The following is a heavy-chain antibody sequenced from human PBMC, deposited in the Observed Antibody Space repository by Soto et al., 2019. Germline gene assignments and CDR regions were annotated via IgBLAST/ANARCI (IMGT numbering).Heavy chain of an antibody. CDR3: ARCYGSGSYYNGLFDH. J-gene: IGHJ4*02. CDR1: GGSIGYYY. Sequence: PSETLSLTCSISGGSIGYYYWSWIRQPPGKGLEWIGYIYYSGSTTYNPSLKSRVTISVDTSKNKFFLNLSSVTAADTAVYYCARCYGSGSYYNGLFDHWVQGTLVTVSS. CDR2: IYYSGST. V-gene: IGHV4-59*01. D-gene: IGHD3-10*01.